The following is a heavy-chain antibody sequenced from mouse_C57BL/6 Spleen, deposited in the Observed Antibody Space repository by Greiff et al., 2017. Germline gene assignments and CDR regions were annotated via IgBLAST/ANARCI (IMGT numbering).Heavy chain of an antibody. J-gene: IGHJ1*03. CDR3: ARGGGSSPWDFDV. CDR1: GYTFTSYT. D-gene: IGHD1-1*01. CDR2: INPSSGYT. Sequence: VQLQQSGAELARPGASVKMSCKASGYTFTSYTMHWVKQRPGQGLEWIGYINPSSGYTKYNQKFKDKATLTADKSSSTAYMQLSSLTSEDSAVYYRARGGGSSPWDFDVWGTGTTVTVSS. V-gene: IGHV1-4*01.